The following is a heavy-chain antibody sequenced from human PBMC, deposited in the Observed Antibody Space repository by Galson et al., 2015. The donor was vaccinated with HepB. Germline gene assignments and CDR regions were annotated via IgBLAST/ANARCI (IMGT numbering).Heavy chain of an antibody. CDR3: ARDLSIAVRYGGY. V-gene: IGHV1-18*01. J-gene: IGHJ4*02. Sequence: SVKVSCKASGYTFINYGIAWVRQAPGQGLEWMGWISIYNGHTSYAQKLQGRVTMTTDTSTSTAYLELRSLRSDDTAVYYCARDLSIAVRYGGYWGQGTLVTVSS. CDR2: ISIYNGHT. CDR1: GYTFINYG. D-gene: IGHD6-6*01.